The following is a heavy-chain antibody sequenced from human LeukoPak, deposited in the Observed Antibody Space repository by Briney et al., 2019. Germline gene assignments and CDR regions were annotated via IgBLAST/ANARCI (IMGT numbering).Heavy chain of an antibody. D-gene: IGHD1-26*01. V-gene: IGHV1-69*06. CDR2: IIPIFGTA. J-gene: IGHJ4*02. CDR1: GGTFSSYA. Sequence: GASVKVSCKASGGTFSSYAISWVRQAPGQGLEWMGGIIPIFGTANYAQKFQGRVTMTEDTSTDTAYMELSSLRSDDTAVYYCARGLVGATFYWGQGTLVTVSS. CDR3: ARGLVGATFY.